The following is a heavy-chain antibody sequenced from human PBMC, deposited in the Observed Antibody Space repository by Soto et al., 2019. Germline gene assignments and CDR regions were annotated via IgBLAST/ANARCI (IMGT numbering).Heavy chain of an antibody. Sequence: SETLSLTCTVSGGSLSSGSYYWSWIRHPPGKGLEWIGYIYYSGRTNYNPSLKSRITISVDTSKNQFSLKLSSVTAADTAVYYCAEGGYSYGDYVWFDYWGQGTLVTVS. J-gene: IGHJ4*02. D-gene: IGHD5-18*01. CDR1: GGSLSSGSYY. V-gene: IGHV4-61*01. CDR3: AEGGYSYGDYVWFDY. CDR2: IYYSGRT.